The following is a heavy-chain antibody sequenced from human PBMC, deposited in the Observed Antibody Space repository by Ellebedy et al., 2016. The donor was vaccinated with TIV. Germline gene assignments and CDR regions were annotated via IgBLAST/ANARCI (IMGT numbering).Heavy chain of an antibody. CDR2: LHSDGTTT. V-gene: IGHV3-74*01. D-gene: IGHD2/OR15-2a*01. CDR1: GFTLSSHW. CDR3: ARGVEYVDFQL. Sequence: GESLKISXAASGFTLSSHWMLWVRQAPGKGLVWVSRLHSDGTTTHYADSVKGRFTISRDNAKNTLYLQMNSLRVDDTAVYYCARGVEYVDFQLWGQGTLVTVSS. J-gene: IGHJ1*01.